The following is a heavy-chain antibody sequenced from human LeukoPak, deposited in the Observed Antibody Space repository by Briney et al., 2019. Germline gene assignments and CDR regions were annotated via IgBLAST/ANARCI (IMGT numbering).Heavy chain of an antibody. D-gene: IGHD5-24*01. Sequence: GGSLRLSCAASGFTFSSFEMTWVRQAPGKGLEWVSYLSGSGTTIYYADSVKGRFTISSDNAKNSLYLQMNSLRAEDTAVYYCARVESRWIQLGGSFDYWGQGTLVTVSS. CDR3: ARVESRWIQLGGSFDY. V-gene: IGHV3-48*03. CDR2: LSGSGTTI. J-gene: IGHJ4*02. CDR1: GFTFSSFE.